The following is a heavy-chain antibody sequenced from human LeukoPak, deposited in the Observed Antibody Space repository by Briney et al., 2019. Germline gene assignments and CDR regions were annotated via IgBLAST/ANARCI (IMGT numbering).Heavy chain of an antibody. CDR1: DGSISSNNYY. CDR2: IFYTGST. CDR3: ARLNKPGWFDP. Sequence: SETLSLTCTVSDGSISSNNYYWAWIRQPPGKGLEWIANIFYTGSTYYNPSLKSRVTISIDTSKNQFSLRLSSVTATVTAVYYCARLNKPGWFDPWGQGTLVTVSS. J-gene: IGHJ5*02. V-gene: IGHV4-39*01. D-gene: IGHD1-14*01.